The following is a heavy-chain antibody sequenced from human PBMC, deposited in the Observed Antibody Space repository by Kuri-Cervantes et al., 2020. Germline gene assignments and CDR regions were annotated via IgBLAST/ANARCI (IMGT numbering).Heavy chain of an antibody. J-gene: IGHJ5*02. Sequence: LRLSCAVSGYSISSSNWWGWIRQPPGKGLEWIRYIYYSGSNYYNPSLKSRVTISVDTSKNQFSLKLSSVTAADTAVYYCASITMTWGWFDPWGQGTLVTVSS. CDR1: GYSISSSNW. V-gene: IGHV4-28*01. CDR3: ASITMTWGWFDP. CDR2: IYYSGSN. D-gene: IGHD3-22*01.